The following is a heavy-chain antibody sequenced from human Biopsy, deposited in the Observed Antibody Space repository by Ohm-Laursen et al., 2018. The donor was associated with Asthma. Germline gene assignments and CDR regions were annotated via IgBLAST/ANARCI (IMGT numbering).Heavy chain of an antibody. D-gene: IGHD4-17*01. CDR2: HDHEEGGT. Sequence: ASVKVSCKLSGYSLTDLSMHWVRQAPGQGLEWMGGHDHEEGGTVNAQRFQGRVTMTEDTSTDTAYMELSSLSSDDAAVYYCASDFPKDYVRYNFQFWGQGTLVTVSS. CDR3: ASDFPKDYVRYNFQF. CDR1: GYSLTDLS. V-gene: IGHV1-24*01. J-gene: IGHJ4*02.